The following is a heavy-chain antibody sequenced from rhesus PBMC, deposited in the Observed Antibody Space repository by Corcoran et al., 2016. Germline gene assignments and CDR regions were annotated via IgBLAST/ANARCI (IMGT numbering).Heavy chain of an antibody. D-gene: IGHD4-4*01. V-gene: IGHV4-106*01. Sequence: QVQLQESGPGLVKPSETLSLTCAVAGGSISDSYYWSCIRLPPGKGLEWIGYIHGSGDSTYYNPSLKSRVTISTDTSKNQFSLKLSSVTAADTAVYYCARRETMVAPYGLDSWGQGVVVTVSS. J-gene: IGHJ6*01. CDR1: GGSISDSYY. CDR3: ARRETMVAPYGLDS. CDR2: IHGSGDST.